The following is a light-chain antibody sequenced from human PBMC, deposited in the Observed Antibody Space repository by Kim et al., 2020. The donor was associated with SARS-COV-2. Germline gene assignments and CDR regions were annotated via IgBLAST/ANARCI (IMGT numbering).Light chain of an antibody. CDR1: QDISNY. V-gene: IGKV1-27*01. CDR3: QNYSSAPWT. J-gene: IGKJ1*01. CDR2: NAY. Sequence: DVQMTQSPSSLAASVGDRVTITCRASQDISNYLAWYQQKPGKVPNLVIYNAYELQSGVPIRFSGTGSGTHFTLTISSLQPEDVASYYCQNYSSAPWTFGQGTKVDIK.